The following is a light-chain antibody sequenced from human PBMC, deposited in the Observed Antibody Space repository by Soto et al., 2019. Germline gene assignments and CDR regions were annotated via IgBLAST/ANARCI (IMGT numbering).Light chain of an antibody. V-gene: IGKV3-15*01. CDR2: GAS. Sequence: EIVMTQSPATLSLSPGERAALSCRASQSINSEFAWYQQKPGQPPRLLIYGASTRATGVPARFTGSESGSEFTLTISGLQSEDFAVYYCQQGHNWPLTFGQGTRLEI. CDR3: QQGHNWPLT. J-gene: IGKJ2*01. CDR1: QSINSE.